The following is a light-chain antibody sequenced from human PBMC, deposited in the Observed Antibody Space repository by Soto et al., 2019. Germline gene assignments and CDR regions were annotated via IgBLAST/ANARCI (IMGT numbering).Light chain of an antibody. Sequence: EIVLTQSPGTLSLAPGERATLSGRASQTVSSNYLAWYQQKPGQAPRLLIYGASSRATGIPDRFSGSGSGTDFILTISRLEPEDFAVYYCQQYGSTPVTFGQGTKVDI. CDR1: QTVSSNY. J-gene: IGKJ1*01. V-gene: IGKV3-20*01. CDR2: GAS. CDR3: QQYGSTPVT.